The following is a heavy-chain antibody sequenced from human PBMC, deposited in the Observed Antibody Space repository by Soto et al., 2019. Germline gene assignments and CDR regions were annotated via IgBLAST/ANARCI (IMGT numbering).Heavy chain of an antibody. CDR2: ISGDSGST. V-gene: IGHV3-23*01. Sequence: EVQLLESGGGLVQPGGSLRLSCAASGFTFSNYAMSWVRQAPGKGLGWVAAISGDSGSTYYADSVKGRFTISRDNSKNPLFLKMNSLRAEDTAVYYCAIPSGLTGTGPDYWGQGTLVTVSS. J-gene: IGHJ4*02. CDR1: GFTFSNYA. CDR3: AIPSGLTGTGPDY. D-gene: IGHD6-19*01.